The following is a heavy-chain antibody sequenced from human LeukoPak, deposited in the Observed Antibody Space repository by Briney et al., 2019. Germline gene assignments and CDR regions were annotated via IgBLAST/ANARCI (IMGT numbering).Heavy chain of an antibody. CDR2: INPNSGGT. Sequence: ASVKVSCKASGYTFTGYYMHWVRQAPGQGLEWMGWINPNSGGTNYAQQFQGRVTMTRDTSISTAYMELRRLRSADTAVYYCARVPPDYYDNIDFDYWGQGTLVTVSS. V-gene: IGHV1-2*02. J-gene: IGHJ4*02. CDR3: ARVPPDYYDNIDFDY. CDR1: GYTFTGYY. D-gene: IGHD3-22*01.